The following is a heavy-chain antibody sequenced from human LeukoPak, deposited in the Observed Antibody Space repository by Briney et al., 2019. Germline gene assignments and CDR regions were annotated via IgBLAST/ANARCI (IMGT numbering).Heavy chain of an antibody. CDR1: GFTFSSYS. D-gene: IGHD3-22*01. CDR2: ISSSSSYI. Sequence: GGSLRLSCAASGFTFSSYSMNWVRQAPGKGLEWVSSISSSSSYIYYADSVKGRFTISRDNAKNSLYLQMNSLRAEDTAVYYCARDNGGGYDSSGYKTYYFDYWGQGTLVTVSS. V-gene: IGHV3-21*01. CDR3: ARDNGGGYDSSGYKTYYFDY. J-gene: IGHJ4*02.